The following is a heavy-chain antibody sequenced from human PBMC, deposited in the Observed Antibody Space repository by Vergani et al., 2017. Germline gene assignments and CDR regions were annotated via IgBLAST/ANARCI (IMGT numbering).Heavy chain of an antibody. CDR2: VFHSGSA. Sequence: QVQLQESGPGLVKPSETLSLTCSVSGYSLSRGYYWGWIRPPPGKGLEWIATVFHSGSAYYNPSLRRRVTISIETSKNQFSLRLTTLTAADTAVYYCARQFWVSQGVGAFETWGRGTEVSVSS. CDR3: ARQFWVSQGVGAFET. J-gene: IGHJ3*02. V-gene: IGHV4-38-2*02. CDR1: GYSLSRGYY. D-gene: IGHD3-16*01.